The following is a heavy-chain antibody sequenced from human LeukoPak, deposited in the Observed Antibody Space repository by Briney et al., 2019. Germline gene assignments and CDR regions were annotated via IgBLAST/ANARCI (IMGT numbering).Heavy chain of an antibody. Sequence: GGSLRLSCAASGFTFSTYNMNWVRQAPGKGLEWVSSISGTGSSTYYTDSVKGRFTISRDNAKNSLYLQTNSLRAEDTAVYYCARDSTDFDCWGQGTLVTVSS. V-gene: IGHV3-48*01. CDR1: GFTFSTYN. J-gene: IGHJ4*02. CDR3: ARDSTDFDC. CDR2: ISGTGSST.